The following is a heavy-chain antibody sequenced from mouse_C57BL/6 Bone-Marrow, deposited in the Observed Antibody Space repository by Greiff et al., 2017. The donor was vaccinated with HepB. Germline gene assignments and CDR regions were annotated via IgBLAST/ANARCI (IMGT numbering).Heavy chain of an antibody. J-gene: IGHJ4*01. Sequence: VQLLQSGAGLVKPGASVKMSCTASGYTFTSYWITWVKQGPGQGLEWIGYIYPGSGSTNYNEKFKSKATLTVDTSSSTAYMQLSSLTSKDAAVSYCARAFPYYDAIGYWGRGNSVTFSS. CDR1: GYTFTSYW. V-gene: IGHV1-55*01. CDR3: ARAFPYYDAIGY. CDR2: IYPGSGST.